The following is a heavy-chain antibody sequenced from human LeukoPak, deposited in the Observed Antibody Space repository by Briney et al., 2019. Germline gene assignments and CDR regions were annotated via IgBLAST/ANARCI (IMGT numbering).Heavy chain of an antibody. J-gene: IGHJ6*03. CDR2: IYSGGST. Sequence: GGSLRLSCAASGFTVSSNYMSWVRQAPGKGLEWVSVIYSGGSTYYADSVKGRFTISRDNAKNSLYLQMNSLRAEDTAVYYCARDSSSSEVFFYYYYYMDVWGKGTTVTVSS. V-gene: IGHV3-53*01. CDR3: ARDSSSSEVFFYYYYYMDV. CDR1: GFTVSSNY. D-gene: IGHD6-6*01.